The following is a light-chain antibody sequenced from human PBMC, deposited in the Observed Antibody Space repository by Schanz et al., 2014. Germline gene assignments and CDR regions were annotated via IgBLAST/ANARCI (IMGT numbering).Light chain of an antibody. V-gene: IGLV1-51*01. CDR1: SSNIGNNY. Sequence: QSVLTQPPSVSAAPGQKVTISCSGSSSNIGNNYISWYQQLPGTAPKLLIYDNNKRPSGIPDRFSGSKSGTSASLAISDLRSEDEADYYCAAWDDDLLFGGGTKVTVL. CDR2: DNN. CDR3: AAWDDDLL. J-gene: IGLJ2*01.